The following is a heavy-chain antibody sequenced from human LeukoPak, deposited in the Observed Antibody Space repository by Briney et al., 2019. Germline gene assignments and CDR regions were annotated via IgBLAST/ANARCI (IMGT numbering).Heavy chain of an antibody. CDR2: ISGSGGST. CDR3: AKDRSRYYDTSGYHLDY. V-gene: IGHV3-23*01. J-gene: IGHJ4*02. CDR1: GFTFSNYA. D-gene: IGHD3-22*01. Sequence: GGSLRLSCAASGFTFSNYAMNWVRQAQGEGLEWVSGISGSGGSTYFADSVKGRFTISRDNSKNTLSLQMNSLRAEDTAVYYCAKDRSRYYDTSGYHLDYWGQGTLVTVSS.